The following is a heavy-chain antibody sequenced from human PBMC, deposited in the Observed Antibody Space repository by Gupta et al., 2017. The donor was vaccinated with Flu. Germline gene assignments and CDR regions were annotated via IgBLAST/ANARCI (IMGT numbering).Heavy chain of an antibody. CDR1: GYSFTSYW. J-gene: IGHJ4*02. CDR2: IDPRASYT. CDR3: AGSAGDGSYYFDY. D-gene: IGHD3-16*01. Sequence: EVQLVQSGAEVKKPGESLRIYCKGSGYSFTSYWLSWVRQMPGKGLEWIGRIDPRASYTTYSPSFQGHVTISADKSISTAYLQWSSLKASDTAMYYCAGSAGDGSYYFDYWGQGTLVTVSS. V-gene: IGHV5-10-1*01.